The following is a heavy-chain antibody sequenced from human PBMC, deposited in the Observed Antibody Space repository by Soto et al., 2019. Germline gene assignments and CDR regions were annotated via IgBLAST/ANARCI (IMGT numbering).Heavy chain of an antibody. J-gene: IGHJ6*02. CDR3: ARDQEPYYDFWSGYLGPGLRWLYYGMDV. CDR2: IKQDGSEK. V-gene: IGHV3-7*01. CDR1: GFTFSSYW. D-gene: IGHD3-3*01. Sequence: EVQLVESGGGLVQPGGSLRLSCAASGFTFSSYWMSWVRQAPGKGLEWVANIKQDGSEKYYVDSVKGRFTISRDNAKNSLYLQMNSLRAEDTAVYYCARDQEPYYDFWSGYLGPGLRWLYYGMDVWGQGTTVTVSS.